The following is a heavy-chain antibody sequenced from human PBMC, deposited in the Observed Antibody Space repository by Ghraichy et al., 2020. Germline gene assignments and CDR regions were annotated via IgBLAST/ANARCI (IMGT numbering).Heavy chain of an antibody. V-gene: IGHV4-34*01. CDR2: YNHVGGT. CDR3: VTSRWFGIYPDF. D-gene: IGHD3-10*01. CDR1: GVSFTDHY. J-gene: IGHJ4*02. Sequence: SETLSLTCAVYGVSFTDHYWTWIRQSPGKGLEWIGEYNHVGGTKYNPSLSGRVTISLDTSKRKVSLRVSPVSAADTAVYYCVTSRWFGIYPDFWGQGTLVTVSS.